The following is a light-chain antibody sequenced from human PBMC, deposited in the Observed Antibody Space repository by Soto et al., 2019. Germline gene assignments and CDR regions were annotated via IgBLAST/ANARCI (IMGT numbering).Light chain of an antibody. J-gene: IGLJ3*02. CDR3: CSYAGSGTLV. V-gene: IGLV2-23*01. Sequence: QSALTQPASVSGSPGQSITISCTGTSSDVGYYNLVSWYQQHPGKAPKLMIYEGNKRPSGVSNRFSGSKSGNTDSLTISGLQAEDEADYYCCSYAGSGTLVFGGGTTLTVL. CDR2: EGN. CDR1: SSDVGYYNL.